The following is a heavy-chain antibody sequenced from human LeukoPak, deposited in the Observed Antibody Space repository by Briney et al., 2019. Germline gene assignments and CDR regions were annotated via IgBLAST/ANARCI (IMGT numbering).Heavy chain of an antibody. CDR3: ARGSSGYRTKFDY. CDR1: GFTVSSNY. CDR2: IYSGGST. D-gene: IGHD3-22*01. V-gene: IGHV3-66*01. J-gene: IGHJ4*02. Sequence: EGSLRLSCAASGFTVSSNYMSWVRQAPGKGLEWVSVIYSGGSTYYADSVKGRFTISRDNSKNTLYLQMNSLRAEDTAVYYCARGSSGYRTKFDYWGQGTLVTVSS.